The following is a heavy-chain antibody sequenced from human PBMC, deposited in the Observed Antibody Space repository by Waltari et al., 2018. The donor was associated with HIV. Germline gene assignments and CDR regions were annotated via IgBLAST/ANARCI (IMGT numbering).Heavy chain of an antibody. D-gene: IGHD3-9*01. CDR2: FDYSGST. J-gene: IGHJ6*02. CDR3: ARHRRDYDILTGYYYYYYYGMDV. Sequence: QLQLQESGPGLVKPSETLSLTCTVSGGSISSSSYYWGWIRQPPGKGLEWIGSFDYSGSTYYNPSRKSRVTISVDTSKNQSSLNLSSVTAADTAVYYWARHRRDYDILTGYYYYYYYGMDVWGQGTTVTVSS. CDR1: GGSISSSSYY. V-gene: IGHV4-39*01.